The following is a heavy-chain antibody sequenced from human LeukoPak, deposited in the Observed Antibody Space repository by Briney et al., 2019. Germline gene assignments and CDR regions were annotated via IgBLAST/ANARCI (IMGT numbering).Heavy chain of an antibody. CDR2: ILSTGTT. V-gene: IGHV3-23*01. CDR3: ATVKYDYGDPVGWFDP. J-gene: IGHJ5*02. D-gene: IGHD4-17*01. Sequence: GGSLRLSCAASGFPFSASAMTWVRQAPGKGLEWVSHILSTGTTYYADSVRGRFTITRDNSKNTLYLLMTSLRADDTAVYYCATVKYDYGDPVGWFDPWGQGTLVTVSS. CDR1: GFPFSASA.